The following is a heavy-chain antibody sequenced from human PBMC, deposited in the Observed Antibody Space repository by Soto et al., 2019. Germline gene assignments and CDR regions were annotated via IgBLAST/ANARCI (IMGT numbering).Heavy chain of an antibody. J-gene: IGHJ6*03. V-gene: IGHV3-23*01. CDR2: ITGSTGTT. Sequence: EVQVLESGGGSVQPGGSLRLSCAASGFTFSNFAMSWVRHAPGKGLEWVSEITGSTGTTYYADSVKGRFVISRDNSKNTLHLQMNSLSAEDTAVYYCAKDTSSSPYYMDVWGKGTTVTVPS. D-gene: IGHD2-2*01. CDR3: AKDTSSSPYYMDV. CDR1: GFTFSNFA.